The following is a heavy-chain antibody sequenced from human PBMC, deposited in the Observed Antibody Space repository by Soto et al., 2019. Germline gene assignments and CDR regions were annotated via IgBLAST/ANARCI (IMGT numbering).Heavy chain of an antibody. Sequence: GGSLRLSCAASGFTVSSNYMSWVRQAPGKGLEWVSVIYSGGSTYYADSVKGRLTISSQNSKNTLYLQMNSLRAEDTAVYYWARVPGKVKQDAERVGYWGQGTLVTVSS. CDR1: GFTVSSNY. D-gene: IGHD1-26*01. CDR2: IYSGGST. CDR3: ARVPGKVKQDAERVGY. V-gene: IGHV3-53*04. J-gene: IGHJ4*02.